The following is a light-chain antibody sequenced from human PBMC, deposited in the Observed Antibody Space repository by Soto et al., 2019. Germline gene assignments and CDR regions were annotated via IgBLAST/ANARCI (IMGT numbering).Light chain of an antibody. V-gene: IGKV1-5*03. CDR1: QSISGW. J-gene: IGKJ2*01. CDR3: QEYNTHSRYT. Sequence: DIQMTQSPSTLSASVGDRVSITCRASQSISGWLAWYQQKPGKAPKLLIYKASIESGVPSRFSGSGSGTEFTLTISSLQPDDFAAYYCQEYNTHSRYTFGQGTKLEIK. CDR2: KAS.